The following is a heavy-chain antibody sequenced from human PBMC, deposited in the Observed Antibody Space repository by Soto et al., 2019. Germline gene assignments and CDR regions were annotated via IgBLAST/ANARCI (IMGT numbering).Heavy chain of an antibody. D-gene: IGHD2-2*01. CDR3: ARDKYVTNWYFDL. V-gene: IGHV4-31*03. Sequence: QVQLQESGPGLVKPSQTLFLTCTVSGGSISSGGYYWSWIRQHPGKSLEWIGYIYYSGSTYYNPSLKSRVTISVDTSKNQFSLKLSSVTDADTAVYYCARDKYVTNWYFDLWGRGTLVTVSS. CDR2: IYYSGST. CDR1: GGSISSGGYY. J-gene: IGHJ2*01.